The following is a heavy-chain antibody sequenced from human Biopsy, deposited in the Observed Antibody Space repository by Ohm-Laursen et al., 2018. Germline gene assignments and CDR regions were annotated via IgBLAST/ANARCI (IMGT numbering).Heavy chain of an antibody. CDR1: GYTLTDLS. CDR2: FAPENGKT. Sequence: SVKVSCKVSGYTLTDLSMHWVRQAPGKGLEWMGGFAPENGKTIYAQKFQGRVTMTEDTSTDTAYMELSNLRSEDTAVYYCAGDTNNWNVNYWGQGTLVIVSS. CDR3: AGDTNNWNVNY. V-gene: IGHV1-24*01. D-gene: IGHD1-20*01. J-gene: IGHJ4*02.